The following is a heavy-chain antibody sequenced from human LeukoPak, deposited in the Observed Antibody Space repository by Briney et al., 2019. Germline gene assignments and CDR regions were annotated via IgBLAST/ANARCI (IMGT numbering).Heavy chain of an antibody. CDR1: GYSISSGYY. J-gene: IGHJ4*02. CDR3: ASWITYGLFDY. D-gene: IGHD2-2*03. V-gene: IGHV4-38-2*02. CDR2: IYHSGST. Sequence: SETLSLTCTVSGYSISSGYYWGWIRQPPGKGLEWIGSIYHSGSTYYNPSLKSRVTISVDTSKNQSSLKLSSVTAADTAVCYCASWITYGLFDYWGQGTLVTVSS.